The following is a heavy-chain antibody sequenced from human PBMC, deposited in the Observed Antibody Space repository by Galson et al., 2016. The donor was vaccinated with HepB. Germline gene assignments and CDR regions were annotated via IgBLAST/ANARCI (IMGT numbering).Heavy chain of an antibody. V-gene: IGHV4-39*01. Sequence: ETLSLTCTVSGGSISSSSYYWGWIRQPPGKGLEWIGSIYYSGSTYYNPSLKSRVTMSVDTSKNQFSLRLSSVTAADTAVYYCARQRGSPAAMGWFDPWGQGTLVTVSS. J-gene: IGHJ5*02. CDR1: GGSISSSSYY. D-gene: IGHD2-2*01. CDR2: IYYSGST. CDR3: ARQRGSPAAMGWFDP.